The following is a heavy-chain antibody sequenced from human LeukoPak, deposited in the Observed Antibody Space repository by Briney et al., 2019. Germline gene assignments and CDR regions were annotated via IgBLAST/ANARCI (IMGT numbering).Heavy chain of an antibody. Sequence: SETLSLTCTVSGGSISTYYWSWIRQPPGKGLEWIGYVYFSGSTNYNPSLKSRITISLDTSKNRFSLNLTSVTAADTAVYYCARYTVGTLTGFYIDYWGQGTPVTVSS. CDR1: GGSISTYY. CDR3: ARYTVGTLTGFYIDY. D-gene: IGHD3-9*01. CDR2: VYFSGST. J-gene: IGHJ4*02. V-gene: IGHV4-59*01.